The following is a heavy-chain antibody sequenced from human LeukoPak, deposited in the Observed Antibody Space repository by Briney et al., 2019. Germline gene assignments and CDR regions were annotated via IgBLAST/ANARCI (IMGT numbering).Heavy chain of an antibody. Sequence: PGGSLRLSCAASGFTFDDYAMSWVRQAPGKGLEWVSGINWNGGRTGYADSVKGRFTISRDNAKNSLYLQMNSLRAEDTALYYCARGGYCSSTSCYDGDAFDIWGQGTMVTVSS. V-gene: IGHV3-20*04. CDR2: INWNGGRT. J-gene: IGHJ3*02. CDR3: ARGGYCSSTSCYDGDAFDI. D-gene: IGHD2-2*03. CDR1: GFTFDDYA.